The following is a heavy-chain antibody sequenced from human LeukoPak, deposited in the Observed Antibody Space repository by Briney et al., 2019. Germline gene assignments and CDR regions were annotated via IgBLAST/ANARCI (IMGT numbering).Heavy chain of an antibody. V-gene: IGHV1-2*02. J-gene: IGHJ5*02. CDR1: GYTFTSYY. D-gene: IGHD3-3*01. CDR2: MNPNSGGT. CDR3: ARSIGLGYQDYDFWSGSLS. Sequence: ASVKVSCKASGYTFTSYYMHWVRQAPGQGLEWMGWMNPNSGGTNYAQKFQGRVTMTRDTSISTAYMELSRLRSDDTAVYYCARSIGLGYQDYDFWSGSLSWGQGTLVTVSS.